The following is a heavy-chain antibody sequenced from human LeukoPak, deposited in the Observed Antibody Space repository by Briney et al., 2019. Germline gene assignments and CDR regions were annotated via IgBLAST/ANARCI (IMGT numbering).Heavy chain of an antibody. J-gene: IGHJ4*02. CDR2: IIPIFRTA. CDR3: ARERPPGDSSNWFLEGYFDI. Sequence: SVKVSCKASGGTFSSYAITWVRQTPGQGLESMGRIIPIFRTANYAQKFQGRVTITTDESTSKAYMELSTLRSDDTAVYYCARERPPGDSSNWFLEGYFDIWGQGTLATVSS. D-gene: IGHD6-13*01. V-gene: IGHV1-69*05. CDR1: GGTFSSYA.